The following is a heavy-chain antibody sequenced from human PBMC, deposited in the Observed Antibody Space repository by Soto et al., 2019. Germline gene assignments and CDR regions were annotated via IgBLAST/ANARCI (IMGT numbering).Heavy chain of an antibody. J-gene: IGHJ6*02. D-gene: IGHD2-15*01. CDR2: ISAYNGNT. V-gene: IGHV1-18*01. Sequence: ASVKVSCKASGYTFTSYGISWVRQAPGQGLEWMGWISAYNGNTNYAQKLQGRVTMTTDTSTSTAYMELRSLRSDDTAVYYCARDLGTGAIVVVVAATGYYGMDVWGQGTTVTASS. CDR3: ARDLGTGAIVVVVAATGYYGMDV. CDR1: GYTFTSYG.